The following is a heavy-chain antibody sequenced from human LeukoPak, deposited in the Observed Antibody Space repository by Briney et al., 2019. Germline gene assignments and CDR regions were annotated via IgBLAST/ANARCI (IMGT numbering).Heavy chain of an antibody. D-gene: IGHD2-2*01. V-gene: IGHV1-69*04. CDR1: GYTFTSYA. J-gene: IGHJ6*02. CDR3: ASGWQPAAIYGYYYYGMDV. CDR2: IIPILGIA. Sequence: VASVKVSCKASGYTFTSYAISWVRQAPGQGLEWMGRIIPILGIANYAQKFQGRVTITADKSTSTAYMELSSLRSEDTAVYYCASGWQPAAIYGYYYYGMDVWGQGTTVTVSS.